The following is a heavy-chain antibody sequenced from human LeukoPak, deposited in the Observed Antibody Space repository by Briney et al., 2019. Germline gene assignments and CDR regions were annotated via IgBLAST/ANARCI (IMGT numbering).Heavy chain of an antibody. D-gene: IGHD3-22*01. J-gene: IGHJ4*02. CDR3: ARGGAYRTYYYDSSGYYYFDY. CDR1: GFTFSSYA. V-gene: IGHV3-30*04. Sequence: GGSLRLSCAASGFTFSSYAMHWVLQAPGKGLEWVAVISYDGSNKYYADSVKGRFTISRDNSKNTLYLQMNSLRAEDTAVYYCARGGAYRTYYYDSSGYYYFDYWGQGTLVTVSS. CDR2: ISYDGSNK.